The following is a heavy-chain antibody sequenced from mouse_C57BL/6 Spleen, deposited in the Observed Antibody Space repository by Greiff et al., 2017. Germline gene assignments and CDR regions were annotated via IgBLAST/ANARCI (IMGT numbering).Heavy chain of an antibody. V-gene: IGHV3-1*01. CDR2: ISYSGST. CDR3: ARDYGNPAGFAY. D-gene: IGHD2-1*01. J-gene: IGHJ3*01. Sequence: DVQLQESGPGMVKPSQSLSLTCTVTGYSITSGYDWHWIRHFPGNKLEWMGYISYSGSTNYNPSLKSRISITHDTSKNHFFLKLNSVTTEDTATYSCARDYGNPAGFAYWGQGTLVTVSA. CDR1: GYSITSGYD.